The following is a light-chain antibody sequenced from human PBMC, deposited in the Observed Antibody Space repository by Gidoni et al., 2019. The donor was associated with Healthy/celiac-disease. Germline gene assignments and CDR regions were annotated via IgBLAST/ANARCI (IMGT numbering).Light chain of an antibody. J-gene: IGLJ2*01. V-gene: IGLV3-21*04. CDR3: QVWDSSSDHVV. CDR2: YDS. Sequence: SYVLPQPPSVSVAPGKTARLTCGGNNIGSKSVHWYQQKPGQAPVLVIYYDSDRPSGIPERFSGSNSGNTATLTISRVEAGDEADYYWQVWDSSSDHVVFGGGTKLTVL. CDR1: NIGSKS.